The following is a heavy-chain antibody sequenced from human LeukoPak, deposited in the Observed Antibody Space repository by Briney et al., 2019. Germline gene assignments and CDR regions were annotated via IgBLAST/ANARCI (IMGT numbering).Heavy chain of an antibody. CDR3: AKSGYDSSGSLAFDI. CDR2: IYYSGST. J-gene: IGHJ3*02. V-gene: IGHV4-59*01. D-gene: IGHD3-22*01. CDR1: GGSISSYY. Sequence: PSETLSLTCTVSGGSISSYYWSWIRQPPGKGLEWIGYIYYSGSTNYNPSLKSRVTISVDTSKNQFSLKLSPVTAADTAVYYCAKSGYDSSGSLAFDIWGQGTMVTVSS.